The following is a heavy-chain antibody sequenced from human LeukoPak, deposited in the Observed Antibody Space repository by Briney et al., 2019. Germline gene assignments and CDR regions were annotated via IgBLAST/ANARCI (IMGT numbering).Heavy chain of an antibody. V-gene: IGHV3-7*01. CDR2: INLDGSER. Sequence: PGGSLRLSCAASGFTFSGHSMTWVRQAPGKGLGWVANINLDGSERFYVDFVKGRFTISRDNAANSMYLQMNRLRAEDTAVYYCGRVIAGAIHYWGQGTLVTVSS. J-gene: IGHJ4*02. CDR3: GRVIAGAIHY. D-gene: IGHD6-13*01. CDR1: GFTFSGHS.